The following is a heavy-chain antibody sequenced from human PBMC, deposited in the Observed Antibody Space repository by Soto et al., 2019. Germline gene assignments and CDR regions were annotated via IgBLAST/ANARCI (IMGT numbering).Heavy chain of an antibody. CDR2: INHSGST. CDR1: GGSFSGYY. Sequence: SETLSLTCAVYGGSFSGYYWSWIRQPPGKGLEWIGEINHSGSTNYNPSLKSRVTISVDTSKNQFSLELSSVTAADTAVYYCAREGSSDVEGNWFDPWGQGTLVTVSS. V-gene: IGHV4-34*01. CDR3: AREGSSDVEGNWFDP. D-gene: IGHD6-19*01. J-gene: IGHJ5*02.